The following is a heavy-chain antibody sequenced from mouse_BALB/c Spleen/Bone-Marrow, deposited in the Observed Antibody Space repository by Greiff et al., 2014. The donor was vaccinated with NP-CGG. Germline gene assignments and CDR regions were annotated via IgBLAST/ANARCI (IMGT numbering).Heavy chain of an antibody. D-gene: IGHD2-3*01. CDR2: IYPYNGGT. Sequence: VQLKESGPELVKPGASVKISCKASGYTFTVYNMHWVKQSHGKSLEWIGYIYPYNGGTVYKQKFKSKATLTVDNSSSTANMELRSLTSEDSAVYYCARGAAYGYYLGLAYWGQGTLVTVSA. CDR3: ARGAAYGYYLGLAY. J-gene: IGHJ3*01. CDR1: GYTFTVYN. V-gene: IGHV1S29*02.